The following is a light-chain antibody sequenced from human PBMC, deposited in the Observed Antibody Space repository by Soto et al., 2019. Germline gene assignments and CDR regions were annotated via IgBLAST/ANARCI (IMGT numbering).Light chain of an antibody. V-gene: IGKV1-39*01. CDR2: AAS. CDR1: QSISSY. CDR3: QQSYSTPWT. J-gene: IGKJ1*01. Sequence: DIQMTQSPSSLSASVGDRVTITCRASQSISSYLNWYQQKPGKAPKLLIYAASSVQSGVPSRFSGSGSGTDFTLTISSLQPEDFATYYCQQSYSTPWTFGQGTKVDIK.